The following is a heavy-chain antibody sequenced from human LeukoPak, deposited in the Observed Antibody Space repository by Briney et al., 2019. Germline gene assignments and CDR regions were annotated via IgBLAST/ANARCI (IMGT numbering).Heavy chain of an antibody. V-gene: IGHV3-21*01. Sequence: GGSLRLSCAASGFTFSSYSMNWVRQAPGKGLEWVSSISSSSSYIYYADSVKGRFTIPRDNAKNSLYLQMNSLRAEDTAVYYCARDLSSGWYHDYWGQGTLVTVSS. D-gene: IGHD6-19*01. CDR1: GFTFSSYS. J-gene: IGHJ4*02. CDR2: ISSSSSYI. CDR3: ARDLSSGWYHDY.